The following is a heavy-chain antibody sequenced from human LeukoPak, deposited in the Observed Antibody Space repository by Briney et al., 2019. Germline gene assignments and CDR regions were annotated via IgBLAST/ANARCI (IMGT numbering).Heavy chain of an antibody. CDR1: GFTFSSYG. Sequence: GGSLRLSCAASGFTFSSYGMHWVRQAPGKGLEWVAVIWYDGSNKYYADSVKGRFTISRDNPKNTLYLQMNSLRAEDTAVYYCARDMYGRNYFDFWGQGTLVTVSS. V-gene: IGHV3-33*01. CDR2: IWYDGSNK. CDR3: ARDMYGRNYFDF. J-gene: IGHJ4*02. D-gene: IGHD4-23*01.